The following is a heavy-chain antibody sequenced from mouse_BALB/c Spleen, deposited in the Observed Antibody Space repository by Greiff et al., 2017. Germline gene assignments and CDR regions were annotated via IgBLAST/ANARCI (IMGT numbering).Heavy chain of an antibody. J-gene: IGHJ4*01. CDR3: ARLTTAIMDY. V-gene: IGHV3-6*02. CDR2: ISYDGSN. CDR1: GYSITSGYY. D-gene: IGHD1-2*01. Sequence: DVKLQESGPGLVKPSQSLSLTCSVTGYSITSGYYWNWIRQFPGNKLEWMGYISYDGSNNYNPSLKNRISITRDTSKNQFFLKLNSVTTEDTATYYCARLTTAIMDYWGQGTSVTVSS.